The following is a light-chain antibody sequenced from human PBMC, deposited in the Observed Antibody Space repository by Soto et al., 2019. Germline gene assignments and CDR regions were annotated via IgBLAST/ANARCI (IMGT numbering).Light chain of an antibody. CDR3: QAWDSSTAV. CDR1: ELGDKY. CDR2: QDS. Sequence: SYELTQPPSVSVSPGQTASITCSGDELGDKYACWYQQKAGQSPVLVIYQDSKRPSGIPERFSGSNSGDTATLTISGTQAMDEADYYCQAWDSSTAVFGTGTKVTVL. V-gene: IGLV3-1*01. J-gene: IGLJ1*01.